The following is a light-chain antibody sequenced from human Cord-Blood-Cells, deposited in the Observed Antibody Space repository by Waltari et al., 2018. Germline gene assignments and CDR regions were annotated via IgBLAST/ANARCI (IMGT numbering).Light chain of an antibody. CDR2: AAS. CDR1: QSISSY. CDR3: QQSYSTPLT. V-gene: IGKV1-39*01. Sequence: DIQMTQSPSSLSASVGDRVTITCRASQSISSYLNWYPQKPGRAPKLLIYAASSLQSGVPSRFSGRGSGTDFTLTISSLQPEDFATYYCQQSYSTPLTFGGGTKVEIK. J-gene: IGKJ4*01.